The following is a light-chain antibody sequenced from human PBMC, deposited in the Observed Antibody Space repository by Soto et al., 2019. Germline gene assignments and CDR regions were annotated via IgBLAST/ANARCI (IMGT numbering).Light chain of an antibody. CDR2: VVS. Sequence: QSALTQPASMSGSPGQSITISCTGSSSDVGAYNYDSWYQQYRPGEAPKLIIYVVSHRPAGVSTRFSGSKSGNTASLTISGLQTEDEADYYCSSYTRAATYVFGTGTKLTVL. J-gene: IGLJ1*01. CDR1: SSDVGAYNY. CDR3: SSYTRAATYV. V-gene: IGLV2-14*03.